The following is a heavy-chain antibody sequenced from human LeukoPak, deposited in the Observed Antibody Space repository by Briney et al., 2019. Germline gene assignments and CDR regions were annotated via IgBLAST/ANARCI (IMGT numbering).Heavy chain of an antibody. V-gene: IGHV3-74*01. CDR2: INSDGSSI. CDR1: GFTFSSYW. Sequence: PGGSLRLSCAASGFTFSSYWMHWVRQAPGKGLVWVSRINSDGSSISYADSVKGRFTISRDNAKDTLYLQMNSLRAEDTAVYYCTRDREQQPTYDYGGQGTLVTVS. CDR3: TRDREQQPTYDY. D-gene: IGHD6-13*01. J-gene: IGHJ4*02.